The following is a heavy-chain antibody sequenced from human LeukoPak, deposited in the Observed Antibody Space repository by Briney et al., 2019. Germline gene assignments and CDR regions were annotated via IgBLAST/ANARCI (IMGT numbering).Heavy chain of an antibody. CDR1: GGSVSNYY. CDR2: ISHSGSV. V-gene: IGHV4-59*02. CDR3: ARVKGREGSTVIIDY. Sequence: SETLSLTCTVSGGSVSNYYWSWIRQSPGKGLEWIGYISHSGSVNYNPSLKSRVTMSVDTSKNQFSQKLGSVTAADTAVYYCARVKGREGSTVIIDYWGQGTLVTVSS. J-gene: IGHJ4*02. D-gene: IGHD3-10*01.